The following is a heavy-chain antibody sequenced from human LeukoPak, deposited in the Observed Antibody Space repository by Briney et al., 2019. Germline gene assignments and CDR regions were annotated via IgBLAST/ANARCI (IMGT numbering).Heavy chain of an antibody. V-gene: IGHV4-61*09. CDR3: ARSSLAVYFDY. D-gene: IGHD6-19*01. CDR1: GGSISSGSYY. J-gene: IGHJ4*02. Sequence: SETLSLTCTVSGGSISSGSYYWNWIRQPAGKRLEWLGHVFTRGTTNYNASLEGRLTISLDTARNQFSLYLSSVTAADTAMYFCARSSLAVYFDYWGQGTLVTAPS. CDR2: VFTRGTT.